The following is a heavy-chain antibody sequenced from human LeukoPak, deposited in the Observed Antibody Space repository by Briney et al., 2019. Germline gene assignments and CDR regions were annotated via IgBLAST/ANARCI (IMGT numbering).Heavy chain of an antibody. D-gene: IGHD4-17*01. Sequence: GASVTVSFKAFGYDFSSSAINWVRQAPGQGLEWMGWISTNNGNTDYAQRFQGRVTMTTDTSTSTAYMELRSLRSDDTAVYFCARNGGAVTTEDYYMDVWGKGTTVTVSS. J-gene: IGHJ6*03. V-gene: IGHV1-18*01. CDR1: GYDFSSSA. CDR3: ARNGGAVTTEDYYMDV. CDR2: ISTNNGNT.